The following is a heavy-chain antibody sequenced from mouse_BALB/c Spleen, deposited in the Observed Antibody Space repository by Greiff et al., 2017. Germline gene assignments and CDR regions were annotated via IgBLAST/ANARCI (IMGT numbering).Heavy chain of an antibody. CDR2: IDTSDSYT. CDR1: GYTFTDYW. Sequence: QVQLQQSGAELVMPGASVKMSCKASGYTFTDYWMHWVKQRPGQGLEWIGAIDTSDSYTSYNQKFKGKATLTVDESSSTAYMQLSSLTSEDSAVYYCARTHRYDEAWFAYWGQGTLVTVSA. V-gene: IGHV1-69*01. CDR3: ARTHRYDEAWFAY. D-gene: IGHD2-14*01. J-gene: IGHJ3*01.